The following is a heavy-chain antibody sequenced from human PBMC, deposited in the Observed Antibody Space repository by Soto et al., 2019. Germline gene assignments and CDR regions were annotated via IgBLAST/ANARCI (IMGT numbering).Heavy chain of an antibody. Sequence: QVQLVESGGGVVQPGRSLRLSCAASGFTFSSYGMHWVRQAPGKGLEWVAVIWYDGTNKYYADSVKGRFTISRDNSKKTLYRQMNSRSAEATAVYYWGRDRGEAAVPRYYYGMDVGGQGTTVTVS. CDR2: IWYDGTNK. CDR1: GFTFSSYG. J-gene: IGHJ6*02. D-gene: IGHD6-13*01. V-gene: IGHV3-33*01. CDR3: GRDRGEAAVPRYYYGMDV.